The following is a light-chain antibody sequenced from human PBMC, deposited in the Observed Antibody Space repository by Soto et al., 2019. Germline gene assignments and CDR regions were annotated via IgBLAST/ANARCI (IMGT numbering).Light chain of an antibody. Sequence: SYELTQPPSVSVAPGKTASIPCGGDNIGSKSVHWYQQRPGQAPVLVINNEIDRPSGIPERFSGSNSGNTATLTITRVDAGDEADYYCHVWDSDSDHPVFGGGIKLTVL. J-gene: IGLJ2*01. CDR1: NIGSKS. V-gene: IGLV3-21*04. CDR2: NEI. CDR3: HVWDSDSDHPV.